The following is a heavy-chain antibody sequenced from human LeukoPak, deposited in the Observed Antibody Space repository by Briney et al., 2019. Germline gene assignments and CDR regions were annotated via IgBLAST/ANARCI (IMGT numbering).Heavy chain of an antibody. D-gene: IGHD3-22*01. V-gene: IGHV4-59*12. CDR2: IYYNRST. Sequence: SETLSLTCSVSGASINSYYWSWIRQPPGKGLEWIGNIYYNRSTSYHPSLKSRVTISVDTSKNQFSLKLSSVTAADTAVYYCASDVVTGYWGQGTLVTVSS. CDR3: ASDVVTGY. J-gene: IGHJ4*02. CDR1: GASINSYY.